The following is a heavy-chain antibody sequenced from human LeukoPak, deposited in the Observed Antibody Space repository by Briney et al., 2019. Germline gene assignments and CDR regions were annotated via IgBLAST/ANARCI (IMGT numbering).Heavy chain of an antibody. V-gene: IGHV1-3*01. Sequence: ASVKVSCKASGYSLTYYAIHWVRQAPGQRLEWMGWINVDNGKTKYSQKFQGRVTITRDTSASTASMELSSLTSEDTAMYYCAREMGYSYGTGYYFDYWGQGTLVTVSS. CDR2: INVDNGKT. CDR1: GYSLTYYA. D-gene: IGHD5-18*01. CDR3: AREMGYSYGTGYYFDY. J-gene: IGHJ4*02.